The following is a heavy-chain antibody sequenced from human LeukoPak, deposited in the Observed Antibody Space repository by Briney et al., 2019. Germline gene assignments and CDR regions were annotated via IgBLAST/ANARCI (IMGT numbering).Heavy chain of an antibody. J-gene: IGHJ3*02. CDR3: ARGTTRMLDI. CDR1: GDSVSSNSAT. D-gene: IGHD4-11*01. V-gene: IGHV6-1*01. Sequence: SQTLSLTCAISGDSVSSNSATWNWIRQSQSRGLEWLVRTYYRSKWYNDYAISVVSRITINPDTSKYQFSLQLNSVTPEDTAVYYCARGTTRMLDIWGQGTMVAVSS. CDR2: TYYRSKWYN.